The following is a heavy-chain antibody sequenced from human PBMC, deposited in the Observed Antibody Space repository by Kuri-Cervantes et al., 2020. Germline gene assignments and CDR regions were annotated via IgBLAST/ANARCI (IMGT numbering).Heavy chain of an antibody. J-gene: IGHJ4*02. CDR1: GFTFSNYA. Sequence: GGSLRLSCAASGFTFSNYAVHWVRQTPGKGLEWVAVISYDGGDKYYADSVKGRFTISRDNSKNTLYLQMNSLRAEDTAVYYCASYTNFWGSYTEYWGQGTLVTVSS. CDR2: ISYDGGDK. D-gene: IGHD3-16*01. CDR3: ASYTNFWGSYTEY. V-gene: IGHV3-30*01.